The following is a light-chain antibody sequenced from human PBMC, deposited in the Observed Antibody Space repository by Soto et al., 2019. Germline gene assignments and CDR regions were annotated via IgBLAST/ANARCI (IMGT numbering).Light chain of an antibody. Sequence: QSALTQPPSASGSPGQSVTISCTGTSSDVGGYNYVSWYQQQPGKAPKLMIYEVSKRTSGVPERFSGSKSGNTASLTVSGLQAEDEADYYCSSYAGTNNLVVFGGGTKVTVL. CDR3: SSYAGTNNLVV. V-gene: IGLV2-8*01. J-gene: IGLJ2*01. CDR2: EVS. CDR1: SSDVGGYNY.